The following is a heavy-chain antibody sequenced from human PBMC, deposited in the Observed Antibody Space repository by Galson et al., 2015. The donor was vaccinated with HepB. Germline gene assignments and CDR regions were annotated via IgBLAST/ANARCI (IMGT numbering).Heavy chain of an antibody. D-gene: IGHD6-19*01. V-gene: IGHV1-69*04. CDR3: AGETGAVAGQYGVLPRGSFSY. CDR1: GGTFSSYA. J-gene: IGHJ4*02. CDR2: IIPILGIA. Sequence: SVKVSCKASGGTFSSYAISWVRQAPGQGLEWMGRIIPILGIANYAQKFQGRVTITADKSTSTAYMELSSLRSEDTAVYYCAGETGAVAGQYGVLPRGSFSYWGQGTLVTVSS.